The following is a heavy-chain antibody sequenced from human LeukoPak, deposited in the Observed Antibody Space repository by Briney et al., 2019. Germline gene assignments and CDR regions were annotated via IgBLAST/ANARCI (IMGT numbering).Heavy chain of an antibody. J-gene: IGHJ2*01. CDR2: ISSDGGST. Sequence: GGSLRLSCAASGIIFSNYAMHWVRQGPGKGLECISTISSDGGSTYYANSVKGRFTISRGNSKNTLYPQMGSLRAEDMAVYYCARGRQGAKTRYFDLWGRGTRVTVSS. D-gene: IGHD1-26*01. CDR3: ARGRQGAKTRYFDL. V-gene: IGHV3-64*01. CDR1: GIIFSNYA.